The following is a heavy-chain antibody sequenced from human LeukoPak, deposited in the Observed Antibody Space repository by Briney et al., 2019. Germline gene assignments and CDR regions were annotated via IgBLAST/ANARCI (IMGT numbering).Heavy chain of an antibody. D-gene: IGHD3-10*01. CDR1: GYTFTSYY. CDR3: AREVTYGSGSYYNGDY. CDR2: INPSGGST. J-gene: IGHJ4*02. V-gene: IGHV1-46*01. Sequence: GASVKVSCKASGYTFTSYYMHWVRQAPGQGLEWMGIINPSGGSTSYAQKFQGRATMTRDTSTSTVYMELSSLRSEDTAVYYCAREVTYGSGSYYNGDYWGQGTLVTVSS.